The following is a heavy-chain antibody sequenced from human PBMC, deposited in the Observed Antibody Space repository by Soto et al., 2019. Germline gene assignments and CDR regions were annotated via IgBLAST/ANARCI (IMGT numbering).Heavy chain of an antibody. CDR1: GFTCSSYG. CDR3: ARDRRIAAAGTLCDNWFDP. CDR2: IWYDGSNK. V-gene: IGHV3-33*01. D-gene: IGHD6-13*01. J-gene: IGHJ5*02. Sequence: QVQLVESGGGVVQPGRSLRLSCAASGFTCSSYGMHWVRQAPGKGLEWVAVIWYDGSNKYYADSVKGRFTISRDNSKNTLYLQMNRQRAEETAVYYRARDRRIAAAGTLCDNWFDPWGQGTLVTVSS.